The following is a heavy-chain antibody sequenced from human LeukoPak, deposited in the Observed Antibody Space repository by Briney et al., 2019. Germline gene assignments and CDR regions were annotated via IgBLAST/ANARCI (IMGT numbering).Heavy chain of an antibody. CDR2: INPSGGST. J-gene: IGHJ5*02. CDR3: ARNGAYMIARGWFDP. Sequence: ASVKVSCKASGYTFTSYYMHWVRQAPGHGLGWMGIINPSGGSTSYAQKFQGRVTMTRDMSTSTVYMELSSLRSEDTAVYYCARNGAYMIARGWFDPWGQGTLVTVSS. V-gene: IGHV1-46*01. D-gene: IGHD3-22*01. CDR1: GYTFTSYY.